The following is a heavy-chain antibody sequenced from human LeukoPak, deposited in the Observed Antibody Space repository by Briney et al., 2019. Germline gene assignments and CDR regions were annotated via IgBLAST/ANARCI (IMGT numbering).Heavy chain of an antibody. D-gene: IGHD6-6*01. J-gene: IGHJ6*03. V-gene: IGHV3-53*05. Sequence: PGGSLRLSCAASGFTVSSNYMSWVRQAPGKGLEWVSVIYSGGSTYYADSVKGRFTISRDNSKNTLYLQMNSLRAEDTAVYYCAKEYSSSSYYYYYYMDVWGKGTTVTVSS. CDR2: IYSGGST. CDR1: GFTVSSNY. CDR3: AKEYSSSSYYYYYYMDV.